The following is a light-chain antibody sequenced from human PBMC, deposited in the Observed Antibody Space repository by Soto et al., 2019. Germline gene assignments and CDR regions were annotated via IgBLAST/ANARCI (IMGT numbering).Light chain of an antibody. V-gene: IGLV1-51*01. CDR2: DNN. CDR1: SSNIGNNY. Sequence: QSVLTQPPSVSAAPGQKVTISCSGSSSNIGNNYVSWYQQLPGTAPKLLIYDNNKRPSGIADRFSGSKSGTSATLGITGLQTGDEADYYCGTWDSRLSAYVFGTGTKLTVL. J-gene: IGLJ1*01. CDR3: GTWDSRLSAYV.